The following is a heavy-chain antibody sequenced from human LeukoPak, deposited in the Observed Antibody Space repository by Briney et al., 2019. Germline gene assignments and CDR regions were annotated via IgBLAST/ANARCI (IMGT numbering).Heavy chain of an antibody. J-gene: IGHJ6*02. V-gene: IGHV3-23*01. CDR1: GFTFSSYA. CDR3: AKNLYCGGGSCYPSALGMDV. CDR2: ISGSGNRT. Sequence: GGSLRLSCAASGFTFSSYAMSWVRQAPGKGLEWVSAISGSGNRTYYADSVKGRFTISRNNSKNTLFLQMNSLRAEDTAVYYCAKNLYCGGGSCYPSALGMDVWGQGTTVTVSS. D-gene: IGHD2-15*01.